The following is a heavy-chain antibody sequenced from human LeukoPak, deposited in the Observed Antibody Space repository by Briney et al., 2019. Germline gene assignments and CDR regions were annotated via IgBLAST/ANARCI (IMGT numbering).Heavy chain of an antibody. Sequence: PGGSLRLSCAASGFTFSSYAMSWVRQAPGKGLEWVSAISGSGGSTYYADSVKGRFTISRGNSKNTLYLQMNSLRAEDTAVYYCAKSEQWLIVAFDYWGQGTLVTVSS. CDR2: ISGSGGST. CDR3: AKSEQWLIVAFDY. V-gene: IGHV3-23*01. J-gene: IGHJ4*02. D-gene: IGHD6-19*01. CDR1: GFTFSSYA.